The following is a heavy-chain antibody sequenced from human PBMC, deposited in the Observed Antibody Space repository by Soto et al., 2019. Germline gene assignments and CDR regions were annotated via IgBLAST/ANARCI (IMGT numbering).Heavy chain of an antibody. CDR1: GFTFSSYG. CDR3: AREHCSSASCYDPYYYYGMDV. V-gene: IGHV3-33*01. J-gene: IGHJ6*02. Sequence: GGSLRLSCAASGFTFSSYGMHWVRQAPGKGLEWVAVIWYDGSNKYYADSVKGRFTISRDNSKNTLYLQMNSLRAEDTAVYYCAREHCSSASCYDPYYYYGMDVWGQGTTVTVSS. D-gene: IGHD2-2*01. CDR2: IWYDGSNK.